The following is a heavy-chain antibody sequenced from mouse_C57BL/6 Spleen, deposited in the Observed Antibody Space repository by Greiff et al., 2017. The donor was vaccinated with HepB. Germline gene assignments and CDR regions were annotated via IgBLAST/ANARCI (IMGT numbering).Heavy chain of an antibody. CDR1: GYAFSSYW. V-gene: IGHV1-80*01. CDR3: ARRGYYGNYEGWYFDV. Sequence: QVQLKESGAELVKPGASVKISCKASGYAFSSYWMNWVKQRPGKGLEWIGQIYPGDGDTNYNGKFKGKATLTADKSSSTAYMQLSSLTSEDSAVYCCARRGYYGNYEGWYFDVWGTGTTVTVSS. J-gene: IGHJ1*03. D-gene: IGHD2-1*01. CDR2: IYPGDGDT.